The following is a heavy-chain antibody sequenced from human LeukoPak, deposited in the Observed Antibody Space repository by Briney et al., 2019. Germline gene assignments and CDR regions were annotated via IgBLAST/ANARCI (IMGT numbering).Heavy chain of an antibody. CDR2: IYYSGST. CDR3: ARESLRSYYFDY. Sequence: PSETLSLTCTVSGGSISSSSYYWGWIRQPPGKGLEWIGSIYYSGSTYYNPSLKSRVTISVDTSKNQFSLKLSSVTAADTAVYYCARESLRSYYFDYWGQGTLVTVSS. V-gene: IGHV4-39*07. J-gene: IGHJ4*02. CDR1: GGSISSSSYY.